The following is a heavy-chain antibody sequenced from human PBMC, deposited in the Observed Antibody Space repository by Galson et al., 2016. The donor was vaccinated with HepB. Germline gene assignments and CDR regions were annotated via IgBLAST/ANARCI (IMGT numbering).Heavy chain of an antibody. J-gene: IGHJ4*02. CDR1: GFTFRTYA. CDR3: ARDGRGASSRGYFDY. CDR2: ISYDGSKK. D-gene: IGHD1-26*01. V-gene: IGHV3-30-3*01. Sequence: SLRLSCAASGFTFRTYAIQWVRQAPGKGLDWVAVISYDGSKKYYADSVKGRFTISRDNSQNTVYLHMSNLSPEYTAVYYCARDGRGASSRGYFDYWGKGTLVTVSS.